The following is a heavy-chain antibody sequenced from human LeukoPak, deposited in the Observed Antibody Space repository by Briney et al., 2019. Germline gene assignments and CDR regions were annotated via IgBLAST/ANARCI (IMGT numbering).Heavy chain of an antibody. CDR3: TTEPTYYHDSSDVYY. CDR1: GFTFSNAW. D-gene: IGHD3-22*01. CDR2: IKSKTDGGTT. J-gene: IGHJ4*02. V-gene: IGHV3-15*01. Sequence: GGSLRLSCAASGFTFSNAWMSWVRQAPGKGLEWVGRIKSKTDGGTTDYAAPVKGRFTISRDDSKNTLYLQMNSLKTEDTAVYYCTTEPTYYHDSSDVYYWGQGTLVTVSS.